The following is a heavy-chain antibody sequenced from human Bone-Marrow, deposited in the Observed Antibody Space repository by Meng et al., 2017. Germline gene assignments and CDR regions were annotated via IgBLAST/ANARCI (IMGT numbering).Heavy chain of an antibody. J-gene: IGHJ3*02. D-gene: IGHD2-2*01. CDR3: ARDARRAAAPFDI. V-gene: IGHV4-59*01. CDR1: GGSISSYY. Sequence: SETLSLTCTVSGGSISSYYWSWIRQPPGKGLEWIGYIYYSGSTNYNPSLKSRVTISVDTSKNQFSLKLSSVTAADTAVYYCARDARRAAAPFDIWGQGTMVTVSS. CDR2: IYYSGST.